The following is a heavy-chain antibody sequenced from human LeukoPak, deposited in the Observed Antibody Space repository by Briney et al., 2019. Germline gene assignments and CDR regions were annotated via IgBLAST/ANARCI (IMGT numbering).Heavy chain of an antibody. V-gene: IGHV4-59*01. J-gene: IGHJ5*02. D-gene: IGHD3-10*01. CDR1: GGSISSYY. Sequence: PSETLSLTCTVSGGSISSYYWSWIRQPPGKGLEWIGYIYYSGSTNYNPSLKSRVTISVDTSKNQFSLKLSSVTAADTAVYYCARAGRFGELSFDPWGQGTLVTVSS. CDR2: IYYSGST. CDR3: ARAGRFGELSFDP.